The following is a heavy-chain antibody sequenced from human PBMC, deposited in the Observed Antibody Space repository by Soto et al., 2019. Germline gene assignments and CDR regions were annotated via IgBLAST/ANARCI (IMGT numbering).Heavy chain of an antibody. J-gene: IGHJ4*02. CDR1: GGSISSSSYY. V-gene: IGHV4-39*01. D-gene: IGHD2-2*01. CDR3: ARLIHCKTTSCYFDY. Sequence: QLQLQESGPGLVKPSETLSLTCTVSGGSISSSSYYWAWVRQPPGKGLEWIGSIYYSGTTYYNPSLKSRFNISEYASKNQFSLKLSSVTAADTSVFYCARLIHCKTTSCYFDYWGQGTLVTVSS. CDR2: IYYSGTT.